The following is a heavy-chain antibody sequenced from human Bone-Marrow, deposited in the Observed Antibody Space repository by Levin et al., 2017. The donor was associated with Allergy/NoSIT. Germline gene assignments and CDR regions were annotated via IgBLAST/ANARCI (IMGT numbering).Heavy chain of an antibody. J-gene: IGHJ3*02. CDR3: ARGDYSGNPGKLPFDM. Sequence: GESLKISCAASGFTFSRYAMHWVRQAPGKGLEWVSAIDTAGDTYYPGSVKGQFTISRENAKNSLYLQMNSLTAGDTAVYFCARGDYSGNPGKLPFDMWGQGTMVIVSS. CDR2: IDTAGDT. D-gene: IGHD4-23*01. CDR1: GFTFSRYA. V-gene: IGHV3-13*01.